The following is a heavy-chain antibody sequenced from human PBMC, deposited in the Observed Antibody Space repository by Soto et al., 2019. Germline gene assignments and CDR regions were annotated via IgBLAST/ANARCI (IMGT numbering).Heavy chain of an antibody. J-gene: IGHJ4*02. CDR3: ARGGYGSGGCVCAP. Sequence: SETLSLTCTVSGGSISSYYWSWIRQPPGKGLEWIGYIYDSGSTNYNPSLKSRVTISVDTSKNQFSLKLSSVTPAATAVYYCARGGYGSGGCVCAPGGQGTLVPVSS. CDR2: IYDSGST. D-gene: IGHD6-19*01. CDR1: GGSISSYY. V-gene: IGHV4-59*01.